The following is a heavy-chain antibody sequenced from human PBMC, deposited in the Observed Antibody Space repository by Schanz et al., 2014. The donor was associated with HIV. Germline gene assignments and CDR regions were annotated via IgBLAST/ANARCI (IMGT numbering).Heavy chain of an antibody. D-gene: IGHD2-15*01. CDR3: ARGYCSGGTCYSGDY. CDR2: ISAYNGNT. V-gene: IGHV1-18*01. Sequence: QVQLVQSGAEVKKPGASVKVSCKASGYTFSSHGISWVRQAPGQGLEWMGWISAYNGNTNYAQKLQGRVTMTTDTATSTAYMELRSLRSDDTAVYYCARGYCSGGTCYSGDYWGQGTLVTVSS. J-gene: IGHJ4*02. CDR1: GYTFSSHG.